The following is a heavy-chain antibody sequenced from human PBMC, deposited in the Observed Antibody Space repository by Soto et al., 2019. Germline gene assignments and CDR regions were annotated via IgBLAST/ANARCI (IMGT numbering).Heavy chain of an antibody. J-gene: IGHJ4*02. CDR1: GGSFSGYY. CDR3: ARENRAVLRYFDWRGVGYFDY. D-gene: IGHD3-9*01. CDR2: INHSGST. V-gene: IGHV4-34*01. Sequence: PSETLSLTCAVYGGSFSGYYWTWIRQPPGTGLEWIGEINHSGSTNYNPSLKSRVTISVDTSKNQFSLKLSSVTAADTAVHYCARENRAVLRYFDWRGVGYFDYWGQGTLVTVSS.